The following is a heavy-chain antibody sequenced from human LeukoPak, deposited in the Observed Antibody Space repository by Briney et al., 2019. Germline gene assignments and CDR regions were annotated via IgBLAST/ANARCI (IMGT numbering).Heavy chain of an antibody. J-gene: IGHJ4*02. Sequence: ASVKVSCKASGYTFTSYVINWVRQATGQGREWMGWMSPNSGNTRYAQKFQGRVTMTRNTSIRTAYMELSSLRSEDTDVYYCARGPRGGSYRLDSWGPGTLVTVSS. CDR2: MSPNSGNT. V-gene: IGHV1-8*01. D-gene: IGHD1-26*01. CDR3: ARGPRGGSYRLDS. CDR1: GYTFTSYV.